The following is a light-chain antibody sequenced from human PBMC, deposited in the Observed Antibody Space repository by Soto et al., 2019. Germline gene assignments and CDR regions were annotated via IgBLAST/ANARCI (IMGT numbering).Light chain of an antibody. V-gene: IGKV1-39*01. CDR1: QSISSY. Sequence: DMQMTQSPSSLSASVGDRVTISCRASQSISSYLTWYQQKPGNAPKLLIYAASSLPSGVPSRFSGCGSGTDFTLTISSLQPEDFATYYCQQSYSTPLSTFGPGTKVDIK. CDR2: AAS. CDR3: QQSYSTPLST. J-gene: IGKJ3*01.